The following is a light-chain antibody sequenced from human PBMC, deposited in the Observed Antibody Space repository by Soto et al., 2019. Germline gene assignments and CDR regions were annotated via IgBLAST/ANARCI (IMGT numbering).Light chain of an antibody. CDR2: AAS. CDR3: QQYNIYPLT. J-gene: IGKJ4*01. V-gene: IGKV1D-16*01. Sequence: DVQMTQSPSSRSASVGARVTITCRASQDINSWLAWYQQKPGNAPKSLIYAASSLQTGVPSRFSGSASGTHFTLTISNLQPEDSATYYCQQYNIYPLTFGGGTKVEIK. CDR1: QDINSW.